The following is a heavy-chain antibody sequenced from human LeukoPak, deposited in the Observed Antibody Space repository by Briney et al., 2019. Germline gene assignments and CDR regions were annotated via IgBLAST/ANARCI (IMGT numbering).Heavy chain of an antibody. D-gene: IGHD3-3*01. Sequence: ASVKVSCKASGYTFTSYDINWVRQATGQGLEWMGWMNPNSGNTGYAQKFQGRVTITRNASISTAYMELSSLRSEDTAVYYCARCGDFWSGHDYWGQGTLVTVSS. CDR3: ARCGDFWSGHDY. J-gene: IGHJ4*02. CDR2: MNPNSGNT. V-gene: IGHV1-8*03. CDR1: GYTFTSYD.